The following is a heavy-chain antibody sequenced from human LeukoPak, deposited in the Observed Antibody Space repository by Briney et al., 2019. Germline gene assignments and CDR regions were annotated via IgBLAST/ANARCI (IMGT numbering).Heavy chain of an antibody. J-gene: IGHJ6*03. CDR2: IYYSGST. CDR1: GGSISSSSYY. V-gene: IGHV4-39*07. Sequence: SETLSLTCTVSGGSISSSSYYWGWIRQPPGKGLEWIGSIYYSGSTYYNPSLKSRVTISVDTSKSQFSLKLSSVTAADTAVYYCARGDGEAYYYYMDVWGKGTTVIVSS. CDR3: ARGDGEAYYYYMDV. D-gene: IGHD3-10*01.